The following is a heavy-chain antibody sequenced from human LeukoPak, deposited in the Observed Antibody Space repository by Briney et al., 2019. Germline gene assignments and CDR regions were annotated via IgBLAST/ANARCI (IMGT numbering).Heavy chain of an antibody. V-gene: IGHV4-59*01. CDR2: IYYTGST. Sequence: SETLSLTCTVAGGSISSYHWSWIRQPPGKGLEWIGHIYYTGSTNYNPSLKSRVTISLDTSKNQFSLKLSSVTAADTAVYYCTRSLGVVIHGGMDVWGQGTTVTVSS. CDR1: GGSISSYH. D-gene: IGHD3-3*01. J-gene: IGHJ6*02. CDR3: TRSLGVVIHGGMDV.